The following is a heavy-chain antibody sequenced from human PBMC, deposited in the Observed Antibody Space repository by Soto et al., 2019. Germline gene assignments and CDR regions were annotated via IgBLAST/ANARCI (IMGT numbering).Heavy chain of an antibody. Sequence: EVHLEESGGGLVQPGGSLRLSCETSGFTFSSRWMTWVRQVPGKGLEWVANIKQDENGKDYVDSVKGRFTISRDNAKNSLYLQMNSLRAEDTAVYYCATHDGPAAAGIVLDFWGQGTLVTVSS. CDR1: GFTFSSRW. D-gene: IGHD6-13*01. V-gene: IGHV3-7*02. J-gene: IGHJ4*02. CDR2: IKQDENGK. CDR3: ATHDGPAAAGIVLDF.